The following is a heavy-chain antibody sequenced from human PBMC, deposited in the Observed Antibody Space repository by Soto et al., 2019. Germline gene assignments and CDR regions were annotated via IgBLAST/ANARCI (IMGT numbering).Heavy chain of an antibody. D-gene: IGHD6-13*01. J-gene: IGHJ4*02. V-gene: IGHV1-3*01. CDR1: GCTFSNYA. CDR2: INAGNGNT. CDR3: ARVGAAAGPYYFDY. Sequence: ASVKVSCKASGCTFSNYAMHWVRQAPGQRLEWMGWINAGNGNTKYSQKFQVRVTITRDTSASTAYMELSSLRSEDTAVYYCARVGAAAGPYYFDYWGQGTLVTVSS.